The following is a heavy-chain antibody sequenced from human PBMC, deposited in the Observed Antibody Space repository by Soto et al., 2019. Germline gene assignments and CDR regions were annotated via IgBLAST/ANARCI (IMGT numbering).Heavy chain of an antibody. V-gene: IGHV3-11*01. CDR3: ASDPYYYASYY. CDR1: GFTFSDHY. D-gene: IGHD3-10*01. J-gene: IGHJ4*02. CDR2: ISSDSATI. Sequence: QVQMVESGGDLVKPGGSLRLSCAASGFTFSDHYMTWIRQSPGKGLEWVSYISSDSATIYYTDSVQGRFTVSRDNAKKSVYLQMNSLRAEDTAVYYCASDPYYYASYYWGQGTLVTVSS.